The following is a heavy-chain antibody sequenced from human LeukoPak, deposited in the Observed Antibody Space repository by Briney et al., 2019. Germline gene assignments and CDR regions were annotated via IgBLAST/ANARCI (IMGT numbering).Heavy chain of an antibody. CDR3: ARNKYYYGSGNYGVPNWFDP. Sequence: NAGGSLRLSCAASGFTFSSYGMNWVHQAPGKGLEWVSFISSSSNYRYYADSVKGRFTISRDNAKNSLYLQMASLRAEDTAVYYCARNKYYYGSGNYGVPNWFDPWGQGTLVTVSS. CDR2: ISSSSNYR. V-gene: IGHV3-21*01. D-gene: IGHD3-10*01. J-gene: IGHJ5*02. CDR1: GFTFSSYG.